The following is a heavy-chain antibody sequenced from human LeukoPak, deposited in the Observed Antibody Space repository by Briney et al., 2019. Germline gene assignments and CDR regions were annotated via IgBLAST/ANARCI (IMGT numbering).Heavy chain of an antibody. V-gene: IGHV3-48*01. D-gene: IGHD6-25*01. CDR3: ARGRPDYFDY. Sequence: GGSLRLSCAASGFTFSNYNTNWVRQAPGKGLEWVSYISSSSSIIYYADSVKGRFTISRDNAKNSLYLQMNSLRAEDTAVYYCARGRPDYFDYWGQGTLVTVSS. CDR2: ISSSSSII. J-gene: IGHJ4*02. CDR1: GFTFSNYN.